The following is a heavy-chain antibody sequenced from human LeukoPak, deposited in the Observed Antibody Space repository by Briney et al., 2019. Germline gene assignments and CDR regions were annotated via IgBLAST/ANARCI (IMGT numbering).Heavy chain of an antibody. CDR3: ARQVSDYFYYYIDV. CDR2: IYYSGTT. V-gene: IGHV4-39*01. Sequence: SETLSLTCSVSGGSISSSSYYWNWIRQPPGKGLEWVGSIYYSGTTYYNSSPKSRVTISEDTSKNRFSLMLTSVTAADTAVYYCARQVSDYFYYYIDVWGEGTTVIVSS. CDR1: GGSISSSSYY. J-gene: IGHJ6*03.